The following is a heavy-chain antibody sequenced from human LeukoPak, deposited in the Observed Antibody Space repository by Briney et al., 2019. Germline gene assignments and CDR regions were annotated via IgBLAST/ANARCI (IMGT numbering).Heavy chain of an antibody. CDR1: GGSFXGYX. CDR2: INHSGST. V-gene: IGHV4-34*01. D-gene: IGHD2-2*02. Sequence: GGSFXGYXXSWIRQPPGKGLXWIGEINHSGSTNYNPSLKSRVTISVDTSKNQFSLRLTSVTAADTAVYYCARGRGCSSTSCYTDYYYYMDVWGKGTTVTVSS. J-gene: IGHJ6*03. CDR3: ARGRGCSSTSCYTDYYYYMDV.